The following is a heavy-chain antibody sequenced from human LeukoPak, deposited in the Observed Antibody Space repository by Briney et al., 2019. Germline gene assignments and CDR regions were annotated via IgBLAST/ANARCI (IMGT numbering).Heavy chain of an antibody. Sequence: GGSLRLSCAASGFIFSNYAMHWVRQAPDKGLEWVAVISYDGSNKYYADSVKGRFTISRDNSKNTLYLQMNSLRAEDTAVYYCARDPSPGFWSGYYYYWGQRTLVTVSS. CDR3: ARDPSPGFWSGYYYY. CDR1: GFIFSNYA. CDR2: ISYDGSNK. V-gene: IGHV3-30-3*01. D-gene: IGHD3-3*01. J-gene: IGHJ4*02.